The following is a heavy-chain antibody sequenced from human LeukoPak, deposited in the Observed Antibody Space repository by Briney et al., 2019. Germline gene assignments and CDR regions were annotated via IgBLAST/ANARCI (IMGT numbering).Heavy chain of an antibody. V-gene: IGHV3-53*01. Sequence: GGSLRLSCAAPGFTVSNNYMSWVRQAPGKGLEWVSVIYSGDNTYYADSVKGRFTISRDNSKNTLYLQMNSLRAEDTAVYFCARSVAVADRRIYWYFDLWDRGTLVTVSS. J-gene: IGHJ2*01. CDR3: ARSVAVADRRIYWYFDL. D-gene: IGHD6-19*01. CDR2: IYSGDNT. CDR1: GFTVSNNY.